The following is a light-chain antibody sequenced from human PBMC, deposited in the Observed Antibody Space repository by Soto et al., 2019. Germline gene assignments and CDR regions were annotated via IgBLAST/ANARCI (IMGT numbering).Light chain of an antibody. J-gene: IGLJ2*01. V-gene: IGLV2-14*01. Sequence: QSALTQPASVSGSPGQSITISCTGTSSDVGGYDYVSWHQQHPGKAPKLMIYEVNTRPSGVSNRFSGSKSGNTASLTISGLQAEDEGDYYCCSYTSSGAHVFGGGTQLTVL. CDR3: CSYTSSGAHV. CDR1: SSDVGGYDY. CDR2: EVN.